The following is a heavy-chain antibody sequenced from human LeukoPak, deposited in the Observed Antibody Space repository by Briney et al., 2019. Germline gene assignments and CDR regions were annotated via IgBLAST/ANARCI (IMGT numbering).Heavy chain of an antibody. CDR1: GFTFSNYG. CDR3: ARDGSWNVWEYYFDY. V-gene: IGHV3-33*01. Sequence: PGRSLRLSCAASGFTFSNYGMHWVRQAPGKGLEWVAVIWYDGSNKFYADSVTGRFTISRDNSKNTLYLQMNSLRAEDTAVYYCARDGSWNVWEYYFDYWGQGTLVTVSS. D-gene: IGHD3-16*01. CDR2: IWYDGSNK. J-gene: IGHJ4*02.